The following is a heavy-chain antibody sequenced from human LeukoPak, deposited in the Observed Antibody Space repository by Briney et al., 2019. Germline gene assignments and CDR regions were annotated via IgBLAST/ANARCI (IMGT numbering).Heavy chain of an antibody. Sequence: GGALRLSCAASVFTLSTYAMSGVRQARGRGREGVSAISGSGGSTYYADSVKGRFTISRDNSKNTLYLQMNSLRAEDTAIYYCARASPTFDIWGQGTMVTVSS. V-gene: IGHV3-23*01. CDR2: ISGSGGST. CDR3: ARASPTFDI. CDR1: VFTLSTYA. J-gene: IGHJ3*02.